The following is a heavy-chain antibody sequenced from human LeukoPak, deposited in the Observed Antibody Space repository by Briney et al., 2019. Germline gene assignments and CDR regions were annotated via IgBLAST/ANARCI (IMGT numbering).Heavy chain of an antibody. CDR2: ISSSGSTI. V-gene: IGHV3-48*03. Sequence: QSGGSLRLSCAASGFTFSSYEMNWVRQAPGKGLEWVSYISSSGSTIYYADSVKGRFTISRDNSKNTLYLQVNSLRVEDTAVYYCASGITVFGVVITYYYYYMDVWGKGTTVSVSS. D-gene: IGHD3-3*01. CDR1: GFTFSSYE. CDR3: ASGITVFGVVITYYYYYMDV. J-gene: IGHJ6*03.